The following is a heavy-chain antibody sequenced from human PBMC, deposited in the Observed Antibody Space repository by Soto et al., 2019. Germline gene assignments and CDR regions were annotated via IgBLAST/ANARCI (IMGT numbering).Heavy chain of an antibody. CDR1: GFTFSTYV. Sequence: GSLRLSCAASGFTFSTYVMHWVRQAPGKGLEWVAAIWYDASNIYYADSVKGRFTISRDNSKNTLYLQINSLRVEDTAVYYCASLIDSFDIWGQGTMVTVSS. V-gene: IGHV3-33*01. CDR3: ASLIDSFDI. CDR2: IWYDASNI. J-gene: IGHJ3*02.